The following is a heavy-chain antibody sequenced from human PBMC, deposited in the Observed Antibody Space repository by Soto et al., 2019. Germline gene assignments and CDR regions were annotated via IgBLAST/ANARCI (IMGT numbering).Heavy chain of an antibody. CDR1: GFTFSSYS. CDR3: ARGRNWNWFDP. Sequence: LAGGSLRLSCAASGFTFSSYSMNWVRQAPGKGLEWVSYISSSSSTIYYADSVKGRVTISVDTSKNQFSLKLSSVTAADTAVYYCARGRNWNWFDPWGQGTLVTVSS. CDR2: ISSSSSTI. D-gene: IGHD1-1*01. J-gene: IGHJ5*02. V-gene: IGHV3-48*01.